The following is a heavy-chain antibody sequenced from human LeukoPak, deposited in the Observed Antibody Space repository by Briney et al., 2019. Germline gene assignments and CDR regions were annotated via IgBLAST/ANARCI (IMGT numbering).Heavy chain of an antibody. V-gene: IGHV4-4*07. CDR3: ARDRAHYYDRVELGYFDY. J-gene: IGHJ4*02. Sequence: PSETLSLTCTVSGGSISSYYRSWIRQPAGKGLEWIGRIYTSGSTNYNPSLKSRVTMSVDTSKNQFSLKLSSVTAADTAVYYCARDRAHYYDRVELGYFDYWGQGTLVTVSS. CDR1: GGSISSYY. D-gene: IGHD3-22*01. CDR2: IYTSGST.